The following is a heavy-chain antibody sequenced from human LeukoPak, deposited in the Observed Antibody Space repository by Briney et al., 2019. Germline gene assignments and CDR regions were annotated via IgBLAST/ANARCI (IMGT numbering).Heavy chain of an antibody. J-gene: IGHJ4*02. CDR3: ARDNDGDSSFDY. CDR2: ISAYNGNT. V-gene: IGHV1-18*01. Sequence: ASVKVSCKASGYTFTSYGISWVRQAPGQGLEWMGWISAYNGNTNYAQKLQGRVTVTTDTSTSTAYMELRSLRSDDTAVYYCARDNDGDSSFDYWGQGTLVTVSS. D-gene: IGHD4-17*01. CDR1: GYTFTSYG.